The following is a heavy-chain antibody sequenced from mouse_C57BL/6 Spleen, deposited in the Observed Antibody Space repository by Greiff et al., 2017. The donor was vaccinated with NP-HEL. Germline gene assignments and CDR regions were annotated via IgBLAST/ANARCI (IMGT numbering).Heavy chain of an antibody. J-gene: IGHJ3*01. V-gene: IGHV14-4*01. D-gene: IGHD2-3*01. Sequence: EVQLQQSGAELVRPGASVKLSCTASGFNIKDDYMHWVKQRPEQGLEWIGWIDPENGDTEYASKFQGKATITADTSSNTAYLQLSSLTSEDTAVYYCTSDGYLPWFAYWGQGTLVTVSA. CDR2: IDPENGDT. CDR1: GFNIKDDY. CDR3: TSDGYLPWFAY.